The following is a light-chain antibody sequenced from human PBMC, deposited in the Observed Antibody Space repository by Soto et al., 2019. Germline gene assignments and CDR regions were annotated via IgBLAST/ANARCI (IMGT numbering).Light chain of an antibody. CDR2: GNS. J-gene: IGLJ2*01. CDR1: SSNIGAGYD. V-gene: IGLV1-40*01. CDR3: ATWDDDLYTPI. Sequence: QSVLTQPPSVSGAPGQRVTISCTGSSSNIGAGYDVHWYQQLPGTAPKLLIYGNSNRPSGVPDRFSGSKSGTSASLAITGLRSDDEADYYCATWDDDLYTPIIGGGTKLTVL.